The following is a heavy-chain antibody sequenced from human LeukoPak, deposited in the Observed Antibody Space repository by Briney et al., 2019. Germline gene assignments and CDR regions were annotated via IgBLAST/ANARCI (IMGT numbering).Heavy chain of an antibody. Sequence: PSETLSLTCAVYGGSFSGYYWSWIRQPPGKGLEWIGEINHSGSTNYNPSLKSRVTISVDTSKNQFSLKLSSVTAADTAVYYCARGQRRDGYNTGFYYYYYYMDVWGKGTTVTVSS. CDR2: INHSGST. V-gene: IGHV4-34*01. CDR1: GGSFSGYY. CDR3: ARGQRRDGYNTGFYYYYYYMDV. D-gene: IGHD5-24*01. J-gene: IGHJ6*03.